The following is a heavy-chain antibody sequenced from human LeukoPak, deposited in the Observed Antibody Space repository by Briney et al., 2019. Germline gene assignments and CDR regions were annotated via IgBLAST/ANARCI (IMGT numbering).Heavy chain of an antibody. D-gene: IGHD6-13*01. Sequence: PGGSLRLSCAASGFTFSSYAMSWVRPAPGKGLEWVSAISGSGGSTYYADSVKGRFTISRDNSKNTLYLQMNSLRAEDTAVYYCAKDFVLAAAGLEDFDYWGQGTLVTVSS. CDR2: ISGSGGST. J-gene: IGHJ4*02. CDR1: GFTFSSYA. CDR3: AKDFVLAAAGLEDFDY. V-gene: IGHV3-23*01.